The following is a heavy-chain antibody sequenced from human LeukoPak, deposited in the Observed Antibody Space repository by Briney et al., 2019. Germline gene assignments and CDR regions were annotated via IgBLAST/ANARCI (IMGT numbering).Heavy chain of an antibody. J-gene: IGHJ4*02. CDR2: ISYSGST. V-gene: IGHV4-59*12. CDR1: GSSINVYY. D-gene: IGHD3-10*01. Sequence: SETLSLTCTVSGSSINVYYWSWIRQSPGKGLEWIAYISYSGSTNYNPSLKSRVTMSIDTSKNQFSLNLRSVTAADTAVYYCAKVAKYYYGSETYFFFDHWGQGTLVTVSS. CDR3: AKVAKYYYGSETYFFFDH.